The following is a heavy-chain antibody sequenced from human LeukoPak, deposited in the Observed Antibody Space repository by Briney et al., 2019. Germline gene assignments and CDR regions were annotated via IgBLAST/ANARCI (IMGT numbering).Heavy chain of an antibody. CDR1: GFTFSSYG. CDR2: IWYDGSNK. J-gene: IGHJ4*02. D-gene: IGHD3-22*01. V-gene: IGHV3-33*01. Sequence: GGSLRLSCAASGFTFSSYGMHWVRQAPGKGLEWVAVIWYDGSNKYYADSVKGRFTISRDNSKNSLYLQMNSLRAEDTAVYYCARDTTFNGVVVVPYFDYWGQGTLVTVSS. CDR3: ARDTTFNGVVVVPYFDY.